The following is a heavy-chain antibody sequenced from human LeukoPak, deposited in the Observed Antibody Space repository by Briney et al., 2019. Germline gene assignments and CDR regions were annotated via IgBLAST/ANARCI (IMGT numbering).Heavy chain of an antibody. V-gene: IGHV4-59*08. J-gene: IGHJ4*02. CDR2: IYYSGST. CDR1: SGSISSYY. Sequence: PSETLSLTCTVSSGSISSYYWSWIRQPPGKGLEWIGYIYYSGSTYYNPSLKSRVTISVDTSKNQFSLKLSSVTAADTAVYYCASLGVGVIAMGFDYGAREPWSPPPQ. D-gene: IGHD2-21*01. CDR3: ASLGVGVIAMGFDY.